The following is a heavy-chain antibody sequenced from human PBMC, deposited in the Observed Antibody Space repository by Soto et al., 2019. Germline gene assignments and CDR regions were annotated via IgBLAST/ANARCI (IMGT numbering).Heavy chain of an antibody. CDR2: ISYDGSNK. Sequence: QVQLVESGGGVVQPGRSLRLYCAASGFTFSSYAMHWVRQAPGKGLEWVAVISYDGSNKYYADSVKGRFTISRDNSKNTLYLQMNSLRAEDTAVYYCARASGGTHSYYYGMDVWGQGTTVTVSS. J-gene: IGHJ6*02. V-gene: IGHV3-30-3*01. CDR1: GFTFSSYA. CDR3: ARASGGTHSYYYGMDV. D-gene: IGHD1-1*01.